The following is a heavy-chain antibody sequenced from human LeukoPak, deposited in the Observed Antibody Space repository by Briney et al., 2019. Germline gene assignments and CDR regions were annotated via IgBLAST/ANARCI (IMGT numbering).Heavy chain of an antibody. CDR1: GFTFSSYA. Sequence: GGSLRLSCAASGFTFSSYAMHWVRQAPGKGLEWVAVISYDGSNKYYADSVKGRFTISRDNSKNTLYLQMNSLRAEDTAVYYCARGSITMVRGVIYDAFDIWGQGTMVTVSS. CDR2: ISYDGSNK. CDR3: ARGSITMVRGVIYDAFDI. J-gene: IGHJ3*02. D-gene: IGHD3-10*01. V-gene: IGHV3-30-3*01.